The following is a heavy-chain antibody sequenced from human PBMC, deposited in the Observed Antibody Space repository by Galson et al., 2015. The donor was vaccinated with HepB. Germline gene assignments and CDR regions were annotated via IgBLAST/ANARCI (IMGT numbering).Heavy chain of an antibody. CDR2: ISYDGSNK. D-gene: IGHD2-2*01. V-gene: IGHV3-30*04. CDR3: ATNGDCSSTNCYLPFDY. CDR1: GFTFKTYA. J-gene: IGHJ4*02. Sequence: LRLSCAASGFTFKTYAMHWVRQAPGKGLEWVAVISYDGSNKYYADSVKGRFTISRDNSKNTLYLQMNSLRAEDMAVYYCATNGDCSSTNCYLPFDYWGQGTLVTVSS.